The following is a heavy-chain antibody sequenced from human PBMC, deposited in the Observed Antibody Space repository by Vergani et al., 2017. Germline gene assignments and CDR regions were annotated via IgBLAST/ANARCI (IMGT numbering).Heavy chain of an antibody. V-gene: IGHV1-69*06. J-gene: IGHJ2*01. CDR3: ARAPSIEVPAPDWYFDL. CDR1: GGTFSSYA. D-gene: IGHD2-2*01. CDR2: IILIFGTA. Sequence: QVQLVQSGAEVKKPGASVKVSCKASGGTFSSYAISWVRQAPGHGLEWMGGIILIFGTANYAQKFQGRVTITADKSTSTAYMELSSLRSEDTAVYYCARAPSIEVPAPDWYFDLWGRGTLVTVSS.